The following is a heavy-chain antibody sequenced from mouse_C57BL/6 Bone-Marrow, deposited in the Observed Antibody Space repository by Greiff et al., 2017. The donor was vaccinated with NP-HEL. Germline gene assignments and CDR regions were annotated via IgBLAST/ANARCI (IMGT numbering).Heavy chain of an antibody. J-gene: IGHJ3*01. Sequence: QVQLQQPGAELVKPGASVKLSCKASGYTFTSYWMHWVKQRPGQGLEWIGMIHPNSGSTNYNEKFKSKATLTVDKSSSTAYMQLSSLTSEDSAVYYCARDGIEIWFACWGQGTLVTVSA. V-gene: IGHV1-64*01. CDR1: GYTFTSYW. CDR3: ARDGIEIWFAC. CDR2: IHPNSGST.